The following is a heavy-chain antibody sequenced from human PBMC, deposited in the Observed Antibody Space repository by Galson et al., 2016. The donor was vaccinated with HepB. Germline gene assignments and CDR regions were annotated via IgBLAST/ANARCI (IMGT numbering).Heavy chain of an antibody. CDR1: PHTFSDFY. CDR2: LNPTTGDT. CDR3: VRWGDPSRDADNHQNYFDY. D-gene: IGHD3-16*01. Sequence: VKVSCKASPHTFSDFYIHWVRQAPGQGLEWMGWLNPTTGDTNYAQKFQGRVIMTRDTSITTIYMELSRLTSHDTAVYYCVRWGDPSRDADNHQNYFDYWGQGTLVTVSS. J-gene: IGHJ4*02. V-gene: IGHV1-2*02.